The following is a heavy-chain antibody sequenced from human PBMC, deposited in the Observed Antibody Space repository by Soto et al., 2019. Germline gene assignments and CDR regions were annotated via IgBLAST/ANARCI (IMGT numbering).Heavy chain of an antibody. CDR1: CVSIYSYF. J-gene: IGHJ5*02. CDR3: ARDRRDGYKRYFKS. V-gene: IGHV4-59*01. CDR2: ISFSGAT. D-gene: IGHD3-9*01. Sequence: SETLSLTCTVSCVSIYSYFWSWIRQSPGKGLDWIGSISFSGATYSNPSLKGRVALSVDTSENHLSLTLNSVTSADTAVYFCARDRRDGYKRYFKSWGQGNQVTVSS.